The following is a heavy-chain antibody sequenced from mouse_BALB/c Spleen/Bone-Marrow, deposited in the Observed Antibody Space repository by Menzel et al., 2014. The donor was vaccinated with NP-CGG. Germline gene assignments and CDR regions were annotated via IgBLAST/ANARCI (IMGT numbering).Heavy chain of an antibody. CDR2: IDPYYGGI. J-gene: IGHJ3*01. D-gene: IGHD2-14*01. V-gene: IGHV1-39*01. CDR3: ARSIEYRPLTY. CDR1: GYSFTGYN. Sequence: VQLQQSGPELEKPGESVKIPCKASGYSFTGYNMNWVKQSNGKSLEWIGNIDPYYGGISYNQKFKDKATLTVDKSSSTAYMQLKSLTSEDSAVYYCARSIEYRPLTYWGQGTLVTVSA.